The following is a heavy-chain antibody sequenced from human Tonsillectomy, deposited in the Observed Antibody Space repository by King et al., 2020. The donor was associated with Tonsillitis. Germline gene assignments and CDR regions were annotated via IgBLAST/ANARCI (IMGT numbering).Heavy chain of an antibody. D-gene: IGHD3-3*01. J-gene: IGHJ4*02. CDR2: IHWGDDK. CDR1: GVSLSASGMC. CDR3: ARTLPYYDFWSGYYFDY. V-gene: IGHV2-70*11. Sequence: VTLKESGPALVKPTQTLTLTCTFSGVSLSASGMCVSWIRQPPGKALQWLAGIHWGDDKYYSVSLRTRLTISKDTSKNQVVLTMTNMDPVDTATYYCARTLPYYDFWSGYYFDYWGQGTLVTVSS.